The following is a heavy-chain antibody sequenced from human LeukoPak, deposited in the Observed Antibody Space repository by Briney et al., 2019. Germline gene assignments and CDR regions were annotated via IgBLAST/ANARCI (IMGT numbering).Heavy chain of an antibody. V-gene: IGHV3-53*01. CDR2: IYSDNT. CDR3: AKVGNWKYGHHDY. Sequence: GGSLRLSCTVSGFTVSSNSMSWVRQAPGKGLEWVSFIYSDNTHYSDSVKGRFTISRDNSKNTLSLQMNSLRAEDTAVYYCAKVGNWKYGHHDYWGQGTLVTVSS. CDR1: GFTVSSNS. J-gene: IGHJ4*02. D-gene: IGHD1-7*01.